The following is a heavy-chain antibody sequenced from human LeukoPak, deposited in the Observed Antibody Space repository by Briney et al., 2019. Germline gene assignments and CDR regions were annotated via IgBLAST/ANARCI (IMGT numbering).Heavy chain of an antibody. CDR3: ASGHQGFRGATGPFAY. Sequence: ASVKVSCKASRYTFTSYYMHWVRQAPGQGLEWMGIINPSGGSTSYAQKFQGRVTMTRDTSTSTVYMELSSLRSEDTAVYYCASGHQGFRGATGPFAYWGQGTLVTVSS. CDR2: INPSGGST. D-gene: IGHD3-10*01. CDR1: RYTFTSYY. J-gene: IGHJ4*02. V-gene: IGHV1-46*03.